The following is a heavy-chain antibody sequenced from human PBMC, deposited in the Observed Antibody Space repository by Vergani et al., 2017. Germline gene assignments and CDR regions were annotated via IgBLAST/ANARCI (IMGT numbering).Heavy chain of an antibody. J-gene: IGHJ5*02. Sequence: QLQLQESGSGLVKPSQTLSLTCAVSGGSISSGGYSWSWIRQPPGKGLEWIGYIYHSGSTYYNPSLKSRVTISLDRSKNQFSLKLSSVTAADTAVYYCARASLGYGSGGSGYWFDPWGQGTLVTVSS. CDR3: ARASLGYGSGGSGYWFDP. CDR2: IYHSGST. D-gene: IGHD2-15*01. V-gene: IGHV4-30-2*01. CDR1: GGSISSGGYS.